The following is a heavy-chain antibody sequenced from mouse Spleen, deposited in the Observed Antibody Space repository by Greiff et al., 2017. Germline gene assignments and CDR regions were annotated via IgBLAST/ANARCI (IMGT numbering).Heavy chain of an antibody. Sequence: VQLQQPGTELVKPGASVKLSCTASGYTFTSYWMHWVQQRPGQGLEWIGNINPSNGGSNYNDKFKSKATLTVDKSSSTAYMQLSSLTSEDSAVYYCAREDYYGYVWFAYWGQGTLVTVSA. J-gene: IGHJ3*01. D-gene: IGHD1-2*01. V-gene: IGHV1-53*01. CDR3: AREDYYGYVWFAY. CDR2: INPSNGGS. CDR1: GYTFTSYW.